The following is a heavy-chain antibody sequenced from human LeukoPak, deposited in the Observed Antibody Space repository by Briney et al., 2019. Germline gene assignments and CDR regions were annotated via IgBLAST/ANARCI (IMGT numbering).Heavy chain of an antibody. Sequence: GRSLRLSCAASGFTFSSYAMHWVRQAPGKGLEWVAVISYDGSNKYYADSVKGRFTISRDNSKNTLYLQMNSLRAEDTAVYYCARDGDGYYYYYMDVWGKGTTVAVSS. D-gene: IGHD7-27*01. CDR1: GFTFSSYA. CDR3: ARDGDGYYYYYMDV. J-gene: IGHJ6*03. CDR2: ISYDGSNK. V-gene: IGHV3-30*04.